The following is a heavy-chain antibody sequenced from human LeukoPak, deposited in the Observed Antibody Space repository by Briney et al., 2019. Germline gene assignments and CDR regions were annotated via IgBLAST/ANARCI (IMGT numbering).Heavy chain of an antibody. CDR3: AKDSNYGDPPQ. CDR1: GFTFSSYA. J-gene: IGHJ4*02. CDR2: ISGSGGST. Sequence: PGGSLRLSCAASGFTFSSYAMSWVRQAPGKGLEWVSTISGSGGSTYYADSVKGRFTISRDKSKDTLYLQMNSLRAEDTAVYYCAKDSNYGDPPQWGQGTLVTVSS. V-gene: IGHV3-23*01. D-gene: IGHD4-17*01.